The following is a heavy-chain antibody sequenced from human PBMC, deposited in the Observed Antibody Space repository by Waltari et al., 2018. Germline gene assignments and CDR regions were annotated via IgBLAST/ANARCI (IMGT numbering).Heavy chain of an antibody. J-gene: IGHJ4*02. Sequence: QLQLQESGPGLVTPSETLSLTCTVSGGPISRRLYSWGWLRQPPGKGLEWIGSIYYSGSTYYNPSLKSRVTISVDTSKNQFSLKLSSVTAADTAVYYCARLGETYGAGGYWGQGTLVTVSS. CDR2: IYYSGST. CDR3: ARLGETYGAGGY. CDR1: GGPISRRLYS. D-gene: IGHD3-16*01. V-gene: IGHV4-39*01.